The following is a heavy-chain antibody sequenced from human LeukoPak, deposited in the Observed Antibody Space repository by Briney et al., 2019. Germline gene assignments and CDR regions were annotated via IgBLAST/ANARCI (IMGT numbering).Heavy chain of an antibody. V-gene: IGHV3-30*03. Sequence: TGGSLRLSCAASGFTFSGYAMHWVRQAPDKGLEWVAVISSDGSYKYYADSVKGRFTISRDNAKNSLYLQINSLRAEDTAVYYCARSSYSSSSSVWGQGTMVTVSS. CDR1: GFTFSGYA. CDR3: ARSSYSSSSSV. J-gene: IGHJ3*01. CDR2: ISSDGSYK. D-gene: IGHD6-6*01.